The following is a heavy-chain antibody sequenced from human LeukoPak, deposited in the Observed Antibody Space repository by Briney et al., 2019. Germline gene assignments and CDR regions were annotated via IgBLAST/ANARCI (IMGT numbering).Heavy chain of an antibody. V-gene: IGHV3-48*03. CDR1: GFTLSSYE. Sequence: PGGSLRLSCAASGFTLSSYEMNWVRQAPGKGLEWVSYISSSGSTIYYADSVKGRFTISRDNAKNSLYLQMNSLRAEDTAVYYCARNMVVAATVGFDYWGQGTLVTVSS. J-gene: IGHJ4*02. D-gene: IGHD2-15*01. CDR3: ARNMVVAATVGFDY. CDR2: ISSSGSTI.